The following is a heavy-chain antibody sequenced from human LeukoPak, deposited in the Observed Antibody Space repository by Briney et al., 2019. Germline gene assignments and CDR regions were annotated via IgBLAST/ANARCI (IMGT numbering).Heavy chain of an antibody. CDR3: ARSRPPGARMIVLFDY. Sequence: ASVKVSCKASGYTFTGYYMHWARQAPGQGLEWMGWINPNSGGTNYAQKFQGRVTMTRDTSISTAYMELSRLRSDDTAVYYCARSRPPGARMIVLFDYWGQGTLVTVSS. CDR1: GYTFTGYY. D-gene: IGHD3-22*01. V-gene: IGHV1-2*02. CDR2: INPNSGGT. J-gene: IGHJ4*02.